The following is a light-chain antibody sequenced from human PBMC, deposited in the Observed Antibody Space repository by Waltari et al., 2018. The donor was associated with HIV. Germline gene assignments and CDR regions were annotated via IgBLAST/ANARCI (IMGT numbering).Light chain of an antibody. V-gene: IGKV3-15*01. CDR2: STF. Sequence: EIVMTQSPATLSVSPGETATLSSRTRQSMTTNLACYQQKPGQAPRLLIYSTFTRATDIPARFSGSGFGTEFTLTISGLQSEDFAVYYCQQHDYWPPAFGQGTRLDIK. CDR1: QSMTTN. CDR3: QQHDYWPPA. J-gene: IGKJ5*01.